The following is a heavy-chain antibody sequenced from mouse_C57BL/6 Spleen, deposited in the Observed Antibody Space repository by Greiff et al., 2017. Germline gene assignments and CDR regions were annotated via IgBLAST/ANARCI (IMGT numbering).Heavy chain of an antibody. CDR3: ARYPLITTVVATGPYAMDY. V-gene: IGHV1-52*01. D-gene: IGHD1-1*01. J-gene: IGHJ4*01. Sequence: QVQLKQPGAELVRPGSSVKLSCKASGYTFTSYWMHWVKQRPIQGLEWIGNIDPSDSETHYNQKFKDKATLTVDKSSSTAYMQLSSLTSEDSAVYYCARYPLITTVVATGPYAMDYWGQGTSVTVSS. CDR1: GYTFTSYW. CDR2: IDPSDSET.